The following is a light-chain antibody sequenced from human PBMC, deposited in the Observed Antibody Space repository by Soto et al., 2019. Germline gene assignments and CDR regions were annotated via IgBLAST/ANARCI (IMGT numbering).Light chain of an antibody. CDR2: GDN. V-gene: IGLV1-44*01. Sequence: QSVLTQPPSASGTPGQRVTISCSGSASSIGTNTVNWYRQLPGTAPKLLIYGDNQRPSGDPDRFPGSKSGTSASLAISGLQSEDEAEYYCAAWDGSLNNVLFGGGTKLTVL. CDR1: ASSIGTNT. J-gene: IGLJ2*01. CDR3: AAWDGSLNNVL.